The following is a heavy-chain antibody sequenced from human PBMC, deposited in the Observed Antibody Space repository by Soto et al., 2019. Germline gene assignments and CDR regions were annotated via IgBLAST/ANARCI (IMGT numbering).Heavy chain of an antibody. CDR1: GFTFGDYA. CDR3: TYADCSSTSCYDY. V-gene: IGHV3-49*03. CDR2: IRSKAYGGTT. D-gene: IGHD2-2*01. J-gene: IGHJ4*02. Sequence: GGSLRLSCTASGFTFGDYAMSWFRQAPGKGLEWVGFIRSKAYGGTTEYAASVKGRFTISRDDSKSIAYLQMNSLKTEDTAVYYCTYADCSSTSCYDYWGQGTLVTVSS.